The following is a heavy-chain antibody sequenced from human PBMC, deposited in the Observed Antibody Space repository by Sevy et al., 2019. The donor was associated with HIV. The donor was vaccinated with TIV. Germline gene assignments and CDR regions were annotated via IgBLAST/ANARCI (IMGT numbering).Heavy chain of an antibody. CDR2: IYWDDDE. Sequence: SGPTLVNPTQTLALTCTFSGSSLYISGVGVAWIRQPPGKALEWLALIYWDDDEHYSPSLKNRLTITKDTSKNQVVLTMTTMDPVDTATYFCAVFPSGYDVPFFESWGHSLLVTVSS. V-gene: IGHV2-5*02. CDR3: AVFPSGYDVPFFES. D-gene: IGHD5-12*01. J-gene: IGHJ1*01. CDR1: GSSLYISGVG.